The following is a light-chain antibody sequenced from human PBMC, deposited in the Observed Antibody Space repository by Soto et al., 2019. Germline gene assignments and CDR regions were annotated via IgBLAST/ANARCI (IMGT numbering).Light chain of an antibody. J-gene: IGLJ1*01. CDR1: SSDLGAYNS. V-gene: IGLV2-11*01. CDR3: SSYVGSDTYV. CDR2: DVN. Sequence: QSVLTQPASVSGSPGQSITISCTGTSSDLGAYNSVSWYQQHPDKAPKLIIYDVNKRPSGVPDRVSGSKSGNTASLAISVLQVEDEAAYYCSSYVGSDTYVFADGTKLTVL.